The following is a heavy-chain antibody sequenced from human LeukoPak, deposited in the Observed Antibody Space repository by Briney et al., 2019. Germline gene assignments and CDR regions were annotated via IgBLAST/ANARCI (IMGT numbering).Heavy chain of an antibody. J-gene: IGHJ6*02. CDR1: GYTFTGYY. Sequence: ASVKVSCTASGYTFTGYYMHWVRQAPGQGLEWMGWINPNSGGTNYAQKFQGWVTMTRDTSISTAYMELSRLRSDDTAVYYCARSLYPVRYGMDVWGQGTTVTVSS. D-gene: IGHD5/OR15-5a*01. V-gene: IGHV1-2*04. CDR3: ARSLYPVRYGMDV. CDR2: INPNSGGT.